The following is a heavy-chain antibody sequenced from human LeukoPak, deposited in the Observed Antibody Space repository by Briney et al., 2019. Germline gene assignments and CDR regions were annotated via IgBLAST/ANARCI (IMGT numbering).Heavy chain of an antibody. V-gene: IGHV3-21*01. CDR2: IRSSSSYI. J-gene: IGHJ4*02. Sequence: PGGSLRLSCAASGFTFSSYSMNWVRQAPGKGLEWGSSIRSSSSYIYYADSVKGRFTISRDNAKNSLYLQMNSLRAEDTALYYCASVDYYGSGNYYNDVDYWGQGTLVTVSS. D-gene: IGHD3-10*01. CDR3: ASVDYYGSGNYYNDVDY. CDR1: GFTFSSYS.